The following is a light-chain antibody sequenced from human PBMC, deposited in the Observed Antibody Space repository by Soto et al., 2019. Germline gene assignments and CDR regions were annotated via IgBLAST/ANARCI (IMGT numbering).Light chain of an antibody. CDR1: QSVSSSY. CDR2: GAS. Sequence: EIVWTQSPGTLSLSPGERATLSCRASQSVSSSYLAWYQQKPGQAPRLLIYGASSRATGIPDRFSGSGSGTDFTLTISRLEPEDFAMYYCQQYGSSSWTFGQGTKVDIK. CDR3: QQYGSSSWT. J-gene: IGKJ1*01. V-gene: IGKV3-20*01.